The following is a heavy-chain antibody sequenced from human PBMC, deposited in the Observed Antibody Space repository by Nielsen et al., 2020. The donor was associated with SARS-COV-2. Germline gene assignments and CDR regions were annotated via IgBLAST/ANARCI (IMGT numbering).Heavy chain of an antibody. CDR3: ARAHRPYYGSGSYYNY. J-gene: IGHJ4*02. Sequence: GGSLRLSCAASGFTFSSYGMHWVRQAPGKGLEWVAVISYDGSNKYYADSVKGRFTISRDNSKNTLYLQMNSLRAEDTAVYYCARAHRPYYGSGSYYNYWGQGTLVTVSS. V-gene: IGHV3-30*19. D-gene: IGHD3-10*01. CDR1: GFTFSSYG. CDR2: ISYDGSNK.